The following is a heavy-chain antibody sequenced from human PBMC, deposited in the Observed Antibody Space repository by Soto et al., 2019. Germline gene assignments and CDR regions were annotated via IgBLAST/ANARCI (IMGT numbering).Heavy chain of an antibody. CDR2: INPNSGGT. CDR3: ARADGLAEGMDV. D-gene: IGHD6-13*01. CDR1: GYTFTGYY. V-gene: IGHV1-2*04. J-gene: IGHJ6*02. Sequence: ASVKVSCKASGYTFTGYYMHWVLQAPGQGLEWMGWINPNSGGTNYAQKFQGWITMTRDTSISTAYMELSRLRSDDTAVYYCARADGLAEGMDVWGQGTTVTVSS.